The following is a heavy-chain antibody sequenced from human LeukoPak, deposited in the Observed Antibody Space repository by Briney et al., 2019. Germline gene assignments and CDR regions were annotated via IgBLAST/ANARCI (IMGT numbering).Heavy chain of an antibody. D-gene: IGHD2-2*01. CDR3: ARVCYDGSCDY. J-gene: IGHJ4*02. CDR1: GGSISSYY. Sequence: SETLSLTCTVSGGSISSYYGSWIRQPPGKGLEWIGYIYYSGSTNYNPSLKSRVTISVDTSKNQFSLKLSSVTAADTAGYYCARVCYDGSCDYWGQGTLVTVSS. CDR2: IYYSGST. V-gene: IGHV4-59*01.